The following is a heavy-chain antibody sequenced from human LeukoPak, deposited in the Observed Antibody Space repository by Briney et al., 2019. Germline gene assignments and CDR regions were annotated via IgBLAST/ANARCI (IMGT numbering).Heavy chain of an antibody. CDR3: ARGGYYDSSGYDY. CDR1: GFTFSSYE. CDR2: ISSSGSTI. V-gene: IGHV3-48*03. Sequence: GGSLRLSCAASGFTFSSYEMNWVRQAPGKGLEWVSYISSSGSTIYYADSVKGRSTISRDNAKNSLYLQMNSLRAGDTAVYYCARGGYYDSSGYDYWGQGTLVTVSS. D-gene: IGHD3-22*01. J-gene: IGHJ4*02.